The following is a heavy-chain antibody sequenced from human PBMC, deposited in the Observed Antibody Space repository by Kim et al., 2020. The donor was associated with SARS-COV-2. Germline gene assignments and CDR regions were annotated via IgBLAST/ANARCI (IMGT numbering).Heavy chain of an antibody. CDR3: VRDKYYYDSSGYDRIEHFDY. CDR2: ISAYNGNT. Sequence: ASVKVSCKASGYTFTSYGISWVRQAPGQGLEWMGWISAYNGNTNYAQKLQGRVTMTTDTSTSTAYMELRSLRSDDTAVYYCVRDKYYYDSSGYDRIEHFDYWGQGTLVTVSS. CDR1: GYTFTSYG. J-gene: IGHJ4*02. D-gene: IGHD3-22*01. V-gene: IGHV1-18*01.